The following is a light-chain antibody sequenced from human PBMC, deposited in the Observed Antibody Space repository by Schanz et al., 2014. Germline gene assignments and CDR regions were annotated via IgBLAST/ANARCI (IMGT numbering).Light chain of an antibody. V-gene: IGLV2-8*01. CDR2: DVN. Sequence: SALTQPPSASGSPGQSVTISCTGTSSDVGGYNYVSWYQQHPGKAPKLMIFDVNQRPSGVPDRFSGSKSGNTASLTISGLQAEDEADYYCQSYDRSLSAWVFGGGTKLTVL. J-gene: IGLJ3*02. CDR3: QSYDRSLSAWV. CDR1: SSDVGGYNY.